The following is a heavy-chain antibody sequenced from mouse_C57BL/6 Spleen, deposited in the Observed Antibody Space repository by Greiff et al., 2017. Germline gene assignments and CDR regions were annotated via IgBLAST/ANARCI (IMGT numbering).Heavy chain of an antibody. CDR2: IYPRSGNT. D-gene: IGHD4-1*01. CDR1: GYTFTSYG. J-gene: IGHJ3*01. V-gene: IGHV1-81*01. CDR3: ARGLGRTWFAY. Sequence: VQRVGSGAELARPGASVTLSCKASGYTFTSYGISWVKQRTGRGLEWIGEIYPRSGNTYYNEKFKGKATQTAYKYSSTAYMELRSLTSEDSAVYSCARGLGRTWFAYWGQGTLVTVSA.